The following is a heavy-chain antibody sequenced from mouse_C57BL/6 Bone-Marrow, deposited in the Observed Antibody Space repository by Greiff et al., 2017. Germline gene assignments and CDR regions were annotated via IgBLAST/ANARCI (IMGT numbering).Heavy chain of an antibody. CDR3: TTGMTTVVDY. CDR1: GFNIKDYY. V-gene: IGHV14-4*01. D-gene: IGHD1-1*01. J-gene: IGHJ2*01. CDR2: IDPENGDT. Sequence: EVQLQQSGAELVRPGASVKLSCTASGFNIKDYYMHWVKQRPEQGLEWIGWIDPENGDTEYASKFQGKATITADTSSNTAYLQLSSLTSEDTAVYYCTTGMTTVVDYWGQGTTLTVSS.